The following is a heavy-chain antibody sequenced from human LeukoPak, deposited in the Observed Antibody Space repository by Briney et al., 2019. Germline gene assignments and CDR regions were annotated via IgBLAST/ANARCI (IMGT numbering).Heavy chain of an antibody. CDR2: IYYSGST. Sequence: SETLSLTCTVSGGSLSGNYWGWIRQPPGKGLEWIGYIYYSGSTNYNPSLKSRVTISVDTSKNQFSLKLSSVTAADTALYYCARLGYSYGPFMDVWGKGTTVTISS. V-gene: IGHV4-59*01. D-gene: IGHD5-18*01. CDR1: GGSLSGNY. J-gene: IGHJ6*03. CDR3: ARLGYSYGPFMDV.